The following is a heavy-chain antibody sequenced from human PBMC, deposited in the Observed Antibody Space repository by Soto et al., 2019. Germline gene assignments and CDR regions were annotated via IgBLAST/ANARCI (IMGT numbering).Heavy chain of an antibody. Sequence: QLQLQESGPGLVKPSETLSLTCTVSGGSISSSSYYWGWIRQPPGKGLEWIGSIYYSGSTYYNPSPNSRVTISAHPSKTPFSLKLSSVTAAGTAGYYCARRLYYDSSGFEGGGMDVWGQGTTVTVSS. CDR3: ARRLYYDSSGFEGGGMDV. CDR2: IYYSGST. CDR1: GGSISSSSYY. V-gene: IGHV4-39*01. D-gene: IGHD3-22*01. J-gene: IGHJ6*02.